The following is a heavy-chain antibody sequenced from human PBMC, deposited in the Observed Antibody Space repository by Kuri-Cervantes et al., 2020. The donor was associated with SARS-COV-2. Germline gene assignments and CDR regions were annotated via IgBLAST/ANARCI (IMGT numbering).Heavy chain of an antibody. V-gene: IGHV3-48*01. J-gene: IGHJ5*02. CDR2: ISSSSSTI. CDR3: AKDILGGSASGEYNWFDP. CDR1: GFTSSSYS. D-gene: IGHD2-15*01. Sequence: GGSLRLSCAASGFTSSSYSMNWVRQAPGKGLEWVSYISSSSSTIYYADSVKGRFTISRDNAKNSLYLQMNSLSAEDTAVYYCAKDILGGSASGEYNWFDPWGQGTLVTVSS.